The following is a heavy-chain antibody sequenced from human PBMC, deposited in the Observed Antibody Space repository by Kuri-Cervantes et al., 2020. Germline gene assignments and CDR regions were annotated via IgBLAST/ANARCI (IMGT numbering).Heavy chain of an antibody. V-gene: IGHV1-2*04. D-gene: IGHD1-26*01. Sequence: ASVKVSCKVSGYTFTGYYIHWVRQAPKQGLEWMGRINPSSGGTNYAQRFQAWVTMTGDTSTDTAFMELTRLKSDDTAVYYCARDKSGSYHDAFDIWGQGTMVTISS. CDR1: GYTFTGYY. J-gene: IGHJ3*02. CDR2: INPSSGGT. CDR3: ARDKSGSYHDAFDI.